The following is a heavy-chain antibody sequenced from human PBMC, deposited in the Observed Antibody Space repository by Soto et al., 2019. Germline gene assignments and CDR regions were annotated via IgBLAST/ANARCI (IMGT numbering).Heavy chain of an antibody. CDR2: INVANGDT. CDR1: GYTFSTYP. D-gene: IGHD2-15*01. CDR3: ARDGRSLLGGYWVDP. J-gene: IGHJ5*02. V-gene: IGHV1-3*01. Sequence: QVQLLQSGAEVKEPGASVMLSCKTSGYTFSTYPVHWVRQAPGQGLEWMGWINVANGDTKYSQKLHGRVTITRDTSARTAYMQVGSLAFEDTAVYYCARDGRSLLGGYWVDPWGQGTLVTVSS.